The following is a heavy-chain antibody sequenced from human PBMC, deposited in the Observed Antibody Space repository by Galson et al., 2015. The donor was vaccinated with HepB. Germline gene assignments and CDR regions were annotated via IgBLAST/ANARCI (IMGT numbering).Heavy chain of an antibody. CDR2: INRDGSST. Sequence: SLRLSCAASGFTFSSYWMHWVRQASGKGLVWVSRINRDGSSTNYADSVKGRFTISRDNAKNTLYLQMNSLRAEDAAVYYCARVILTDYTYTLDYWGQGTLVTVSS. V-gene: IGHV3-74*01. D-gene: IGHD3-9*01. CDR3: ARVILTDYTYTLDY. J-gene: IGHJ4*02. CDR1: GFTFSSYW.